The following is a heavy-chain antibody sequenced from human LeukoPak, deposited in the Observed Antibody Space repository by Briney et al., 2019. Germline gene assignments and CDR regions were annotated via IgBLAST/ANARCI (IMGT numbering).Heavy chain of an antibody. D-gene: IGHD2-21*02. CDR1: GFSVRSSY. CDR2: IYTSDST. J-gene: IGHJ4*02. CDR3: ARGASCGGDCYPH. Sequence: GGSLRLSCEASGFSVRSSYMSWVRQAPGKRLEWVSVIYTSDSTHYADSVKGRFIISRDNSRNTLYLQMNSLRAEDTAVYYCARGASCGGDCYPHWGQGTLVTVSS. V-gene: IGHV3-53*01.